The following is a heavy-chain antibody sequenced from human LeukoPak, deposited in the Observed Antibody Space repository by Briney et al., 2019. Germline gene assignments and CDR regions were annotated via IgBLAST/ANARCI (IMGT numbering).Heavy chain of an antibody. V-gene: IGHV1-2*06. Sequence: PSVKVSCKASGYTFTGYYMHWVRQAPGQGLEWMGRINPNSGGTNYAQKFQGRVTMTRDTSISTAYMELSRLRSDDTAVYYCARDRWLVTMVRGVIIDYWGQGTLVTVSS. D-gene: IGHD3-10*01. J-gene: IGHJ4*02. CDR3: ARDRWLVTMVRGVIIDY. CDR2: INPNSGGT. CDR1: GYTFTGYY.